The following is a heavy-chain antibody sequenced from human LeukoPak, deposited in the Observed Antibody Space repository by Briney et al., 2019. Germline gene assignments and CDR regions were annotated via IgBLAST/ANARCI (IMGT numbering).Heavy chain of an antibody. V-gene: IGHV3-66*01. CDR2: IYSGGST. CDR1: GFTFSSYA. D-gene: IGHD6-13*01. J-gene: IGHJ6*02. Sequence: GGSLRLSCAASGFTFSSYAMSWVRQAPGKGLEWVSVIYSGGSTYYADSVKGRFTISRDNSKNTLYLQMNSLRAEDTAVYYCARDSVAAAGAWGQGTTVTVSS. CDR3: ARDSVAAAGA.